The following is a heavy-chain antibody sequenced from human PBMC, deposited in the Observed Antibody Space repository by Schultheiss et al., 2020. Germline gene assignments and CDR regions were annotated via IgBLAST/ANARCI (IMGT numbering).Heavy chain of an antibody. D-gene: IGHD3-22*01. V-gene: IGHV2-5*08. CDR1: GFSLSTSGMC. Sequence: SGPTLVKPTQTLTLTCTFSGFSLSTSGMCVSWIRQPPGKALEWLALIDWDDDKRYSPSLKSRLTITKDTSKNQVVLTMTNMDPVDTATYYCAHSLYYDSSGSDFDYWGQGTLVTVSS. CDR2: IDWDDDK. J-gene: IGHJ4*02. CDR3: AHSLYYDSSGSDFDY.